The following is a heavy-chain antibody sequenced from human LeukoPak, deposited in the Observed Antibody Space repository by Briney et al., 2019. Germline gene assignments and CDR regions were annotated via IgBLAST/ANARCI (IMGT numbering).Heavy chain of an antibody. D-gene: IGHD3-22*01. Sequence: VASVKVSCKASGYTFTGYYMHWVRQAPGQGLEWMGWISAYNGNTNYAQKLQGRVTMTTDTSTSTAYVELRSLRSDDTAVYYCARDRPHYYYDSSGYLLWGQGTLVTVSS. J-gene: IGHJ4*02. CDR2: ISAYNGNT. CDR1: GYTFTGYY. V-gene: IGHV1-18*04. CDR3: ARDRPHYYYDSSGYLL.